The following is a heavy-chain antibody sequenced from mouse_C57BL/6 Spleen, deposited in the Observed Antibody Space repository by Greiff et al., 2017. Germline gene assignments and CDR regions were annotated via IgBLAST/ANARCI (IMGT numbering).Heavy chain of an antibody. D-gene: IGHD1-1*01. V-gene: IGHV3-6*01. CDR2: IGYDGSN. J-gene: IGHJ2*01. Sequence: EVHLVESGPGLVKPSQSLSLTCSVTGYSITSGYYWNWIRQFPGNKLEWMGYIGYDGSNNYNPSLKNRISITRDTSKNQFFLKLNSVTTEDTATYDCARGSYGSSYMDYWGQGTTLTVSS. CDR3: ARGSYGSSYMDY. CDR1: GYSITSGYY.